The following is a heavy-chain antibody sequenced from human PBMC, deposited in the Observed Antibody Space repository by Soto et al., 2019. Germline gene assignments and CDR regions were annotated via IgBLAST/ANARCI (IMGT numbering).Heavy chain of an antibody. Sequence: EVQLLESGGGLVQPGGSLRLSCAASGFTFNTYAMNWVRQAPGKGLEWVSTISTSGANTYYADSVRGRFTISRDTSKNTLFLQMHSLRAEDTAVYYCAKDRDTHGPLYLFDYWGQGTLVTVSS. J-gene: IGHJ4*02. V-gene: IGHV3-23*01. CDR2: ISTSGANT. CDR3: AKDRDTHGPLYLFDY. CDR1: GFTFNTYA.